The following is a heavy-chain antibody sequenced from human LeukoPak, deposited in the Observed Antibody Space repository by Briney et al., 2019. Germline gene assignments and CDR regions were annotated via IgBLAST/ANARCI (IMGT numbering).Heavy chain of an antibody. CDR2: IRYDGSNK. CDR3: ARAPRVLRELPLYYYYYMDV. V-gene: IGHV3-30*02. CDR1: GFTFSTYG. J-gene: IGHJ6*03. D-gene: IGHD1-26*01. Sequence: PGGSLRLSCAASGFTFSTYGMHWVRQAPGKGLEWVAFIRYDGSNKYYTDSVKGRFTISRDNSKNTLYLQMISLRAEDTAVYYCARAPRVLRELPLYYYYYMDVWGKGTTVTISS.